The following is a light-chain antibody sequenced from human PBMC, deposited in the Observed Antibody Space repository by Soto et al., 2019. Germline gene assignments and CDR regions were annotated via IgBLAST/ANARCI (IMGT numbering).Light chain of an antibody. CDR3: QQYNNWPPMA. V-gene: IGKV3-15*01. CDR2: GAS. Sequence: EIVMTQSRATLSVSPGERATLSCSASQSVINNLAWYQQKPGQAPRLLIYGASTRATGIPARFSGSGSGTEFTLTISRLQSEDFAVYYCQQYNNWPPMAFGQGTKVEIK. CDR1: QSVINN. J-gene: IGKJ1*01.